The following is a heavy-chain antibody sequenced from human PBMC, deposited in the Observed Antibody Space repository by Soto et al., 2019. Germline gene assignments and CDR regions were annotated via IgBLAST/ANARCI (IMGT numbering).Heavy chain of an antibody. J-gene: IGHJ4*02. CDR2: ISYDGNNK. CDR3: AKGFGRFGSNWYI. Sequence: GGSLRLSCAASGFTFSNYGMHWVRQAPDKGLEWVAVISYDGNNKYYADSVKGRFTISRDNSKNTLSLQMNSLRDEDTAVYYCAKGFGRFGSNWYIWGQGTRVTVSS. CDR1: GFTFSNYG. V-gene: IGHV3-30*18. D-gene: IGHD6-13*01.